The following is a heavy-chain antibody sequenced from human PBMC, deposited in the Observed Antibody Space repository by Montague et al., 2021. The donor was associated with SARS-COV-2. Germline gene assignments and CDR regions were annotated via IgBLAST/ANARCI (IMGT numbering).Heavy chain of an antibody. Sequence: SETLSLTCTVAGGSISSYYWGWIRQPPGKGLEWIGYIYYSGSTNXNPSLKSRVTISVDTSKNQFSLKLSSVTAADTAVYYCASGSGWMGNAFDIWGQGTMVTVSS. CDR1: GGSISSYY. CDR2: IYYSGST. J-gene: IGHJ3*02. V-gene: IGHV4-59*01. CDR3: ASGSGWMGNAFDI. D-gene: IGHD6-19*01.